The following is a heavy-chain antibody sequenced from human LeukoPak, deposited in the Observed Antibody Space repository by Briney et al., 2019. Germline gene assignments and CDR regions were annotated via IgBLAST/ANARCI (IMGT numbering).Heavy chain of an antibody. J-gene: IGHJ3*02. Sequence: SSETLSLTCTVSGGSISSSSYYWGWIRQPPGKGLEWIGSIYYSGSTYYNPSLKSRVTISVDTSKNQFSLKLSSVTAADTAVYYCASLRRQTNAFDIWGQGTMVTVSS. CDR1: GGSISSSSYY. V-gene: IGHV4-39*01. CDR2: IYYSGST. CDR3: ASLRRQTNAFDI.